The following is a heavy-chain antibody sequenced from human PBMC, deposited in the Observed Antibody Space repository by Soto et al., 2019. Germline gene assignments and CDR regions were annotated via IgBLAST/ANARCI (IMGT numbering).Heavy chain of an antibody. CDR2: IVVGSGNT. D-gene: IGHD5-18*01. J-gene: IGHJ6*02. V-gene: IGHV1-58*01. Sequence: SLNVSCKASGLSFTGSAGQWVRQARGQRLEWIGWIVVGSGNTNYAQKFQERVTITRDMSTSTAYMELSSLRSEDTAVYYCAADGYSYGYSLGYYYGMDVWGQGTTVTVSS. CDR3: AADGYSYGYSLGYYYGMDV. CDR1: GLSFTGSA.